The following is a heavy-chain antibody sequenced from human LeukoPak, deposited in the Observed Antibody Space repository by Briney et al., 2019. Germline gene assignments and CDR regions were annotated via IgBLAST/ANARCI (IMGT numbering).Heavy chain of an antibody. J-gene: IGHJ4*02. D-gene: IGHD3-9*01. V-gene: IGHV1-69*13. Sequence: SVKASCKASGGTFSSYAISWVRQAPGQGLEWMGGIIPIFGTANYAQKFQGRVTITADESTSTAYMELSSLRSEDTAVYYCARTYDILTGYPYWGQVTLVTVSS. CDR2: IIPIFGTA. CDR3: ARTYDILTGYPY. CDR1: GGTFSSYA.